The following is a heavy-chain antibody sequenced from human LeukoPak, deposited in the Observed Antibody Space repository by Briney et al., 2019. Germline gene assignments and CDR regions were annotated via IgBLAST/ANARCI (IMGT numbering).Heavy chain of an antibody. J-gene: IGHJ3*02. CDR2: INPSGGST. CDR1: GYTFTSYY. CDR3: ARLGVVTSDAFDI. Sequence: GASVKVSCKASGYTFTSYYMHWVRQAPGQGFEWMGIINPSGGSTSYAQKFQGRVTMTRDMSTSTVYMELSSLRSEDTAVYYCARLGVVTSDAFDIWGQGTMVTVSS. D-gene: IGHD2-21*02. V-gene: IGHV1-46*01.